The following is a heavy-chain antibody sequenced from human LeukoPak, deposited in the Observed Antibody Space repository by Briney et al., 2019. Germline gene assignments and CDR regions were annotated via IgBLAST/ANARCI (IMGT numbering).Heavy chain of an antibody. Sequence: ASVKVSCKASGYTFTGYNMHWMRQAPGQVLEWMGWINPNSGGTNYAQKFQGRVTMTRDTSISTAYMELSSLRSDDTAMYYCASLSYQPTFDYWGQGTLVTVSS. CDR2: INPNSGGT. CDR3: ASLSYQPTFDY. J-gene: IGHJ4*02. CDR1: GYTFTGYN. V-gene: IGHV1-2*02. D-gene: IGHD2-2*01.